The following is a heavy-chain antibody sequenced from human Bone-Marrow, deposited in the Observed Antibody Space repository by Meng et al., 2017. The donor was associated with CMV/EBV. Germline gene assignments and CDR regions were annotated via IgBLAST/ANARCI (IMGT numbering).Heavy chain of an antibody. D-gene: IGHD3-3*01. J-gene: IGHJ6*02. CDR1: GFTFSSYS. CDR2: ISSSSSYI. CDR3: ARPSGYPLAYYYYGMDV. Sequence: GESLKISCAASGFTFSSYSMNWVRQAPGKGLERVSSISSSSSYIYYADSVKGRFTISRDNAKNSLYLQMDSLRAEDTAVYYCARPSGYPLAYYYYGMDVWGQATTAT. V-gene: IGHV3-21*01.